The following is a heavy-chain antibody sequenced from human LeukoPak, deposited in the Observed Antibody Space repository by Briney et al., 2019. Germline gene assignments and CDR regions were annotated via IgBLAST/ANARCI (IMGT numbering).Heavy chain of an antibody. CDR3: ALGIRGIAAAGNWFDP. Sequence: SVKVSCKASGCTFSSYAISWVRQAPGQGLEWMGRIIPILGIANYAQKFQGRVTITADKSTSTAYMELSSLRSEDTAVYYCALGIRGIAAAGNWFDPWGQGTLVTVSS. CDR2: IIPILGIA. J-gene: IGHJ5*02. D-gene: IGHD6-13*01. CDR1: GCTFSSYA. V-gene: IGHV1-69*04.